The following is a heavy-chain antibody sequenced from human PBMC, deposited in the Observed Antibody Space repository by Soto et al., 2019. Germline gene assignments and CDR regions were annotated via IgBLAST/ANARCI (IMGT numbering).Heavy chain of an antibody. Sequence: SETLSLTCTVSGGTIRSYYWSWIRQPPGKGLEWIGYIYYSGSTNYNPSLKSRVTISVDTSKNQFSLKLSSVTAADTAVYYCARRVVVTAAYFDYWGQGTLVTVS. D-gene: IGHD2-21*02. CDR1: GGTIRSYY. J-gene: IGHJ4*02. V-gene: IGHV4-59*08. CDR3: ARRVVVTAAYFDY. CDR2: IYYSGST.